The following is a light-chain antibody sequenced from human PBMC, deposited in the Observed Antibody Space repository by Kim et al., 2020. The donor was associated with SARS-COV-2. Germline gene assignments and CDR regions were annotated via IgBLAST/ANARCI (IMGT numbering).Light chain of an antibody. CDR2: GNS. J-gene: IGLJ3*02. Sequence: GQRVTISWPGRTDNIGAGYDVHWYQQLPGTAPKLLICGNSNRPSGVPDRFSGSKSGTSASLAITGLQAEDEADYYCQSYDSSLNWVFGGGTKLTVL. CDR1: TDNIGAGYD. V-gene: IGLV1-40*01. CDR3: QSYDSSLNWV.